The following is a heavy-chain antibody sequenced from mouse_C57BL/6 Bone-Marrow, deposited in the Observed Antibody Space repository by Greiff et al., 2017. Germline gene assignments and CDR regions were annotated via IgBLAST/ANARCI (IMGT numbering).Heavy chain of an antibody. CDR2: ISSGSSTI. CDR1: GFTFSDYG. Sequence: EVKLVESGGGLVKPGGSLKLSCAASGFTFSDYGMHWVRQAPEKGLEWVAYISSGSSTIYYADTVQGRFTISRDNAKNTLFLQMTSLRSEDTAMYYCARLHAMDYWGQGTSVTVSS. J-gene: IGHJ4*01. CDR3: ARLHAMDY. V-gene: IGHV5-17*01.